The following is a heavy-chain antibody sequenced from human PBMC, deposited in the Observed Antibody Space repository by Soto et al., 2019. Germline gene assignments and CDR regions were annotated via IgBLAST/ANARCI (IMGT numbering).Heavy chain of an antibody. J-gene: IGHJ5*02. Sequence: QVQLVQSGAEVKKPGASVKVSCKASGYTFTGYYMHWVRQAPGQGLEWMGWINPNSGGTNYAQKLPGWGAMXXDXSXXTAYMELRRLRSDDTAVYSCARDGSAAGTFRWFDPWGQGTLVTVSS. D-gene: IGHD6-13*01. CDR2: INPNSGGT. V-gene: IGHV1-2*04. CDR1: GYTFTGYY. CDR3: ARDGSAAGTFRWFDP.